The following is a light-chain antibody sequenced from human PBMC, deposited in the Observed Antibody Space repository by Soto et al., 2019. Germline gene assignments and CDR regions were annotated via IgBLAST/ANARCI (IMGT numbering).Light chain of an antibody. CDR1: QSVRSSY. CDR3: QQFGVIIFT. J-gene: IGKJ5*01. CDR2: GAS. V-gene: IGKV3-20*01. Sequence: EIVLTQSPGTLSLSPGEGATLSCRASQSVRSSYIAWYQQRPGQTPSLLIYGASSRATGIPDRFSGSGSGTHFALTISRLETGHFAVYYCQQFGVIIFTFGQGTRLEIK.